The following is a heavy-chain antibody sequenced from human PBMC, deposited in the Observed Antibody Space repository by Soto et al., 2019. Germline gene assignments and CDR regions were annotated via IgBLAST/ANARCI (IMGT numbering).Heavy chain of an antibody. J-gene: IGHJ4*02. CDR1: GGTIISDKW. CDR3: ARVAVAGTRVDY. V-gene: IGHV4-4*02. Sequence: SETLSLTCAVSGGTIISDKWWSWIRQAPGKGLEWIGEIHHSGNSNYNPSLKSRVTISVDKSKNQFSLKLSSVTAANTAVYYCARVAVAGTRVDYWGQGTLVTVSS. CDR2: IHHSGNS. D-gene: IGHD6-19*01.